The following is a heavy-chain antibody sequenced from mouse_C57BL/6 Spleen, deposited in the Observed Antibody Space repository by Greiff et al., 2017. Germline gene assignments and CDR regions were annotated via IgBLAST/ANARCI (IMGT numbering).Heavy chain of an antibody. J-gene: IGHJ1*03. D-gene: IGHD2-2*01. CDR2: IYPGDGDT. CDR1: GYAFSSSW. Sequence: VQLQQSGPELVKPGASVKISCKASGYAFSSSWMNWVKQRPGKGLEWIGRIYPGDGDTNYNGKFKGKATLTADKSSSTAYMQLSSLTSEDSAVYCCARPYGYDDSTNVWGTGTTVTVSS. CDR3: ARPYGYDDSTNV. V-gene: IGHV1-82*01.